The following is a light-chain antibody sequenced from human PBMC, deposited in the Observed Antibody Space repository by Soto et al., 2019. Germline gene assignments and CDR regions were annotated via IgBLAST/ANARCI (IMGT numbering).Light chain of an antibody. CDR3: QQYGSPPQT. J-gene: IGKJ1*01. V-gene: IGKV3-20*01. CDR2: GAS. Sequence: EIVLTQSPGTLSLSPGERATLSCRASQSVRSSYLAWYQQKPGQAPRLLIYGASSRATGIPDRISGSGSGTDFTLTIRRLEPEDFAVYYCQQYGSPPQTFGQGTKVDIK. CDR1: QSVRSSY.